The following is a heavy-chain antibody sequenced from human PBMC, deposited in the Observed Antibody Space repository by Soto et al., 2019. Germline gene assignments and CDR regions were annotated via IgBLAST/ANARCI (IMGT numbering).Heavy chain of an antibody. CDR2: IKQDGSEK. CDR3: ARLPYYDFWSGYPVDY. D-gene: IGHD3-3*01. Sequence: GGSLRLSCAASGFTFSSYWMSWVRQAPGKGLEWVANIKQDGSEKYYVDSVKGRLTISRDNAKNSLYLQMNSLRAEDTAVYYCARLPYYDFWSGYPVDYWGQGTLVTVSS. CDR1: GFTFSSYW. V-gene: IGHV3-7*03. J-gene: IGHJ4*02.